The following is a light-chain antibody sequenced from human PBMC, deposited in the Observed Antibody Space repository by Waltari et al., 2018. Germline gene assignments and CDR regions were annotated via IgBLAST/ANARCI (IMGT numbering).Light chain of an antibody. V-gene: IGLV3-1*01. J-gene: IGLJ2*01. CDR2: QDM. CDR3: QAWDRNTMI. Sequence: SYELTQPPSVSVSSGQPASITCSGDTLEDNYVSWYRQKPGQPPVLVVYQDMKRPSGTPERFSGSNSANTATLTISGTQAVDEADYYCQAWDRNTMIFGGGTKLTVL. CDR1: TLEDNY.